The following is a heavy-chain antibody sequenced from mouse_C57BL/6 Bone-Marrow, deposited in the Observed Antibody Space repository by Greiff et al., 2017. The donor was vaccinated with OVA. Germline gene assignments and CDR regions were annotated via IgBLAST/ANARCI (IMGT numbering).Heavy chain of an antibody. D-gene: IGHD2-1*01. Sequence: EVKVEESGGGLVKPGGSLKLSCAASGFTFSSYTMSWVRQTPEKRLEWVATISGGGGNTYYPDSVKGRFTISRDNAKNTLYLQMSSLRSEDTALYYCARIYGNRAWFAYWGQGTLVTVSA. CDR1: GFTFSSYT. J-gene: IGHJ3*01. CDR3: ARIYGNRAWFAY. V-gene: IGHV5-9*01. CDR2: ISGGGGNT.